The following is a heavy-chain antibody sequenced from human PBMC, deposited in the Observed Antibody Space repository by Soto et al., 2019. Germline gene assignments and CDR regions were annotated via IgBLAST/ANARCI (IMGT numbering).Heavy chain of an antibody. CDR3: ARRTVNIRTFYSGLKTHCFDY. Sequence: SETLSLTCAVSGDSMSSSDYYWGWIRQPPGKGLEWIGSIYYSGSTYYNPSLQSRVAISVDTSKNQISLKLKSVTAADTAIYYCARRTVNIRTFYSGLKTHCFDYWGQGAPVTVSS. V-gene: IGHV4-39*01. J-gene: IGHJ4*02. CDR2: IYYSGST. CDR1: GDSMSSSDYY. D-gene: IGHD6-19*01.